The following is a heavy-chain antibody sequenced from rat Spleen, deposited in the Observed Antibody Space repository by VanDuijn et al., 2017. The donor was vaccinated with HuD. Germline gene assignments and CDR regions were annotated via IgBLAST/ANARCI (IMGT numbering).Heavy chain of an antibody. CDR1: GFTFSSFP. CDR3: TTKAD. CDR2: ISISGGPT. J-gene: IGHJ2*01. Sequence: EVQLVESGGDLVQPGRSVKLSCAASGFTFSSFPMAWVRQAPTRGLEWFATISISGGPTYYRDSVKGRFTISRDDAKSTLYLQMDSLRSEDTATYYCTTKADWGQGVMVTVSS. V-gene: IGHV5-46*01.